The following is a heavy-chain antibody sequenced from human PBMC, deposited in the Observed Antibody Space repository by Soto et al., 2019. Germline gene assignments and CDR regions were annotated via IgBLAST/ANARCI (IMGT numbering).Heavy chain of an antibody. V-gene: IGHV4-34*01. CDR3: AIGRGGNKY. CDR2: TDQSGGT. D-gene: IGHD3-16*01. Sequence: QVQLQQWGTGLLKSSETLSLNCAVYGGSSSPYYWSWVRQPPGKGLEWIGETDQSGGTYYNPSLKTRATVSLDTSKNQFSPEVKSGTAADTAVYYCAIGRGGNKYWGQGTLVTVSS. CDR1: GGSSSPYY. J-gene: IGHJ4*02.